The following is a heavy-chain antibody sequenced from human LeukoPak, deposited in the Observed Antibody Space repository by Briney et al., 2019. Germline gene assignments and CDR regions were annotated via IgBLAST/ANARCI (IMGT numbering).Heavy chain of an antibody. CDR2: IKRDGSEK. V-gene: IGHV3-7*01. CDR1: GFTFSSYW. D-gene: IGHD6-19*01. CDR3: GLGGWLDY. J-gene: IGHJ4*02. Sequence: GGSLRLSCATSGFTFSSYWMSWVRQAPGKGLEWVANIKRDGSEKYYVDSVKGRFTISRDNAKNSLYLQMNSLRAEDTAVYYCGLGGWLDYWGQGTLVTVSS.